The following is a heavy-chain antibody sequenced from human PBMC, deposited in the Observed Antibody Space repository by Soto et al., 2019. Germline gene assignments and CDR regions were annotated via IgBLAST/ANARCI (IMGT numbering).Heavy chain of an antibody. CDR3: ARLVWPTGWYARIDY. J-gene: IGHJ4*02. D-gene: IGHD6-19*01. V-gene: IGHV4-31*03. CDR1: GGSISSGGYY. Sequence: SETLSLTCTVSGGSISSGGYYWSWIRQHPGKGLEWIGYIYYSGSTYYNPSLKSRVTISLDMSKKQFSLRLNSVTAADTAIYYCARLVWPTGWYARIDYWGQGTLVTVSS. CDR2: IYYSGST.